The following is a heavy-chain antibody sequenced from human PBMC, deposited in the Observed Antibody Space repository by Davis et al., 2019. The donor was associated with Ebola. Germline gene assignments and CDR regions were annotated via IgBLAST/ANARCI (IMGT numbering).Heavy chain of an antibody. CDR2: IYYSGST. D-gene: IGHD6-19*01. Sequence: PSETLSLTCTVSGGSISSSSNYWGWIRQPPGKGLEWIGSIYYSGSTYYNPSLKSRVTISVDTSKNQFSLKLSSVTAADTAVYYCARLPGIAVAGTVDYWGQGTLVTVSS. V-gene: IGHV4-39*01. CDR3: ARLPGIAVAGTVDY. J-gene: IGHJ4*02. CDR1: GGSISSSSNY.